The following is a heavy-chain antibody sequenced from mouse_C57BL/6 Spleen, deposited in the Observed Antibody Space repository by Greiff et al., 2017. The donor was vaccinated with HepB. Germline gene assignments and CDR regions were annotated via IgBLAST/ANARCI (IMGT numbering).Heavy chain of an antibody. J-gene: IGHJ3*01. D-gene: IGHD4-1*01. Sequence: DVHLVESGGGLVKPGGSLKLSCAASGFTFSSYAMSWVRQTPEKRLEWVATISDGGSYTYYPDNVKGRFTISRDNAKNNLYLQMSHLKSEDTAMYYCARTGTGAYWGQGTLVTVSA. V-gene: IGHV5-4*01. CDR2: ISDGGSYT. CDR1: GFTFSSYA. CDR3: ARTGTGAY.